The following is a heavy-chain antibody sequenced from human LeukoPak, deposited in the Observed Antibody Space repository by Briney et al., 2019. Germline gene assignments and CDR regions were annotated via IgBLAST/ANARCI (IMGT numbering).Heavy chain of an antibody. V-gene: IGHV5-51*01. Sequence: GESLKISCKGSGYSFTSYWIGWVRQMTGKGLEWMGISNPGDSDTRYSPSFQGQVTISADKSISTAYLQWSSLKASDTAMYYCARSPNYYGSGSYLGGDFDYWGQGTLVTVSS. CDR1: GYSFTSYW. D-gene: IGHD3-10*01. J-gene: IGHJ4*02. CDR3: ARSPNYYGSGSYLGGDFDY. CDR2: SNPGDSDT.